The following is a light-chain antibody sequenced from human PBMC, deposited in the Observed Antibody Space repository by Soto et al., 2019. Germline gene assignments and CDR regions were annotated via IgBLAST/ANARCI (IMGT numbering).Light chain of an antibody. CDR1: QGISNY. Sequence: DIQMTQSPSSLSASVGDRVNITCRASQGISNYLAWYQRKPGKVPTLLIYAASTLQSGVPSRFSGSGSGTDFILTISSLQPDDVATYYCQKYNSAPPLTFGGGTKVDIK. V-gene: IGKV1-27*01. CDR3: QKYNSAPPLT. J-gene: IGKJ4*01. CDR2: AAS.